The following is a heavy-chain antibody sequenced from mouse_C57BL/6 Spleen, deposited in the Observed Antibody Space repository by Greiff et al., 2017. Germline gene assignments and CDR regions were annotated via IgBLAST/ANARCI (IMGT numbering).Heavy chain of an antibody. CDR3: ARDGSSYGYFDY. CDR2: ISDGGSYT. D-gene: IGHD1-1*01. Sequence: DVKLVESGGGLVKPGGSLKLSCAASGFTFSSYAMSWVRQTPEKRLEWVATISDGGSYTYYPDNVKGRFTISRDNAKNNLYLQMSHLKSEDTAMYYCARDGSSYGYFDYWGQGTTRTVSS. V-gene: IGHV5-4*01. CDR1: GFTFSSYA. J-gene: IGHJ2*01.